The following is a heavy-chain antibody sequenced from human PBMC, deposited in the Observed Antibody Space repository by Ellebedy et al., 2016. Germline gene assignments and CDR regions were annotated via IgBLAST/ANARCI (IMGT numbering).Heavy chain of an antibody. CDR2: MYSSGST. D-gene: IGHD2-15*01. J-gene: IGHJ6*02. CDR3: ARSVGYYYGMDV. CDR1: GGPISSYY. V-gene: IGHV4-4*07. Sequence: SETLSLTCTVSGGPISSYYWSWIRQPAGKGLEWIGRMYSSGSTNPNPSLKSRVTMSVDTSKNQISLNLSSVTAADTAVYYCARSVGYYYGMDVWGQGTTVTVSS.